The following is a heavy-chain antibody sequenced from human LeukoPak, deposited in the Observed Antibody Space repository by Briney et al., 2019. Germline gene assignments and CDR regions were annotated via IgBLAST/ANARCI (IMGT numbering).Heavy chain of an antibody. J-gene: IGHJ6*04. CDR1: GFTFSSYE. V-gene: IGHV3-48*03. CDR3: AEPGITMIGGV. D-gene: IGHD3-10*02. CDR2: ISSSGSTI. Sequence: GGSLRLSCAASGFTFSSYEMNWVRQAPGKGLEWVSYISSSGSTIYYADSVKGRFTISRDNAKNSLYLQMNSPRAEDTALYYCAEPGITMIGGVWGKGTTVTISS.